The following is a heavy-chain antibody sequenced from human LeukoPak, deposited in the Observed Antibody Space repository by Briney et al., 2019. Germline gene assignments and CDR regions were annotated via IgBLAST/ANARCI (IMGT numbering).Heavy chain of an antibody. CDR3: ARGDPYSSSWTLVDY. CDR1: GGSISSGGYY. V-gene: IGHV4-31*03. J-gene: IGHJ4*02. D-gene: IGHD6-13*01. CDR2: IYYSGST. Sequence: SETLSLTCTVSGGSISSGGYYWSWIRQHPGKGLEWIGYIYYSGSTYYNPSLKSRVTISVDTSKNQFSLKMSSVTAADTAVYYCARGDPYSSSWTLVDYWGQGTLVTVSS.